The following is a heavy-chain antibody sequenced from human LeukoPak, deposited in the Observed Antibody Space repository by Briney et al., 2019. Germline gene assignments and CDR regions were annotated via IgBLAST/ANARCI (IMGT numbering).Heavy chain of an antibody. J-gene: IGHJ5*02. CDR3: ARVGYDFWSGYPKPNWFDL. CDR2: ISAYNGNT. CDR1: GYTFTSYG. V-gene: IGHV1-18*04. Sequence: GASVKVSCKASGYTFTSYGSSWVRQAPGQALEWMGWISAYNGNTNYAQKLQGRVTMTTDTSTSTAYMELRSLRSDDTAVYYCARVGYDFWSGYPKPNWFDLWGQGTLVTVSS. D-gene: IGHD3-3*01.